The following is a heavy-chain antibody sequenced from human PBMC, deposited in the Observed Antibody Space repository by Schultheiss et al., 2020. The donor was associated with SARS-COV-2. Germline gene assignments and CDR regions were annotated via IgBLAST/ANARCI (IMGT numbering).Heavy chain of an antibody. CDR1: GFTFSSYA. CDR3: ARMGGSSDY. D-gene: IGHD1-26*01. J-gene: IGHJ4*02. Sequence: GGSLRLSCAASGFTFSSYAMNWVRQAPGKGLEWVSYISSSGSTIYYADSVKGRFTISRDNSKNTLYLQMNSLRAEDTAVYYCARMGGSSDYWGQGTLVTVSS. CDR2: ISSSGSTI. V-gene: IGHV3-48*01.